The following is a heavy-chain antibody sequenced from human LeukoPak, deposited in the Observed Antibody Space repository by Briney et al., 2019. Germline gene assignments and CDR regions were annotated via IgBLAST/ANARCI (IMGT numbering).Heavy chain of an antibody. J-gene: IGHJ6*03. CDR3: ARVRGYSGYEWVYYYYYMDV. CDR2: ISSSGSTI. Sequence: GGSLRLSCAASGFIFSSYEMNWVRQTPGKGLEWVSYISSSGSTIFSADSVKGRFTISRDNAKNSLYLQMNSLRAEDTAVYYCARVRGYSGYEWVYYYYYMDVWGKGTTVTISS. D-gene: IGHD5-12*01. CDR1: GFIFSSYE. V-gene: IGHV3-48*03.